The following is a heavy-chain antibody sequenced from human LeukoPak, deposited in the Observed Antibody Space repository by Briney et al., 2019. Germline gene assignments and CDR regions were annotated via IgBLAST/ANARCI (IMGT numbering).Heavy chain of an antibody. CDR2: IYHSGST. CDR3: ARGHHVQRHLGY. V-gene: IGHV4-38-2*02. D-gene: IGHD1-14*01. J-gene: IGHJ4*02. Sequence: SETLSLTCTVSGYSISSGYYWGWIRQPPGKGLEWIGSIYHSGSTYYNPSLKSRVTISVDTSKNQFSLKLSSVTAADTAVYYCARGHHVQRHLGYWGQGTLVTVSS. CDR1: GYSISSGYY.